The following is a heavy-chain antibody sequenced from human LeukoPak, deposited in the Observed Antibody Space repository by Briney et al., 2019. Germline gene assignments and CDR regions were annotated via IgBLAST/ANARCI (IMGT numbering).Heavy chain of an antibody. J-gene: IGHJ5*02. V-gene: IGHV3-33*01. Sequence: GRSLRLSCAASGFTFSSYGMHWVRQAPGKGLEWVAVIWYDGSNKYYADSVKGRFTISRDNSKNTLYLQMNSLRAEDTAVYYCARVGELPDWFDPWGQGTLVTVSS. CDR2: IWYDGSNK. CDR3: ARVGELPDWFDP. D-gene: IGHD1-7*01. CDR1: GFTFSSYG.